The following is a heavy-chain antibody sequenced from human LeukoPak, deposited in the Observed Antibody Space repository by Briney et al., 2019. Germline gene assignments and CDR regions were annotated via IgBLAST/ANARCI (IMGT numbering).Heavy chain of an antibody. J-gene: IGHJ6*02. CDR2: IYYSGST. Sequence: PSETLSLTCTVSGGSISSSSYYWGWIRQPPGKGLEWIGSIYYSGSTYYNPSLKSRVTISVDTFKNQFSLKLSSVTAADTAVYYCARASVPTYYYYYGMDVWGQGTTVTVSS. D-gene: IGHD2-2*01. V-gene: IGHV4-39*01. CDR3: ARASVPTYYYYYGMDV. CDR1: GGSISSSSYY.